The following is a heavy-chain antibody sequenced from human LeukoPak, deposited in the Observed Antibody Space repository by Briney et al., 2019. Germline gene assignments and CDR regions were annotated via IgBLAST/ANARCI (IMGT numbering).Heavy chain of an antibody. CDR2: IYHSGST. J-gene: IGHJ6*03. CDR3: ARDSLGDDYATGWFYYYMDV. Sequence: PSETLSLTCTVSGYSISSGYYWGWIRQPPGKGLEWIGSIYHSGSTYYNPSLKSRVTISVDTSKNQFSLKLSSVTAADTAVYYCARDSLGDDYATGWFYYYMDVWGKGTTVTISS. V-gene: IGHV4-38-2*02. CDR1: GYSISSGYY. D-gene: IGHD3-10*01.